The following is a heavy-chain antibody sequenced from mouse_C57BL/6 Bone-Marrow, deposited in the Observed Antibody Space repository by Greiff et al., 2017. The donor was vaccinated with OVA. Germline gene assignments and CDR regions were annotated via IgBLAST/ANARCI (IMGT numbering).Heavy chain of an antibody. J-gene: IGHJ4*01. V-gene: IGHV1-26*01. D-gene: IGHD3-1*01. CDR1: GYTFTDYY. Sequence: EVQLQQSGPELVKPGASVKISCKASGYTFTDYYMNWVKQSHGKSLEWIGDINPNNGGTSYNQKFKGKATLTVDKSSSTAYMELRSLTSEDSAVYYCARVGPMDYWGQGTSVTVSS. CDR3: ARVGPMDY. CDR2: INPNNGGT.